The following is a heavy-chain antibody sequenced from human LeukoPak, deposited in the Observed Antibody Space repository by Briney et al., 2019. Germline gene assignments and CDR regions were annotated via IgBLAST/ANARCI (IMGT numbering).Heavy chain of an antibody. V-gene: IGHV4-61*02. CDR1: GGSISSGSYY. CDR3: ARCWGPYSSSSPGAFDI. Sequence: PSETLSLTCTVSGGSISSGSYYWGWVRQPAGKGREWVGRIYTSGSTNYNPSLKSRVTISVDTSKNQFSLKLSSVTAADPAVYYCARCWGPYSSSSPGAFDIWGQGTMVTVSS. CDR2: IYTSGST. J-gene: IGHJ3*02. D-gene: IGHD6-6*01.